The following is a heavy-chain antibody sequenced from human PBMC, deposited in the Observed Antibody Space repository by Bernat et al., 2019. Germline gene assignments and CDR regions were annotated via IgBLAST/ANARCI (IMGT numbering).Heavy chain of an antibody. CDR3: ANDQGGCDI. Sequence: EVQLLESGGGLVQPGGSLRLSCAASGCTFSSYAMSWVRQAPGKGPEWVSAISGSGGRTYYADSVKGRFTISRDNSKTTLSLQMNSLRAEDTAIYYCANDQGGCDIWGQGTLVTASS. CDR1: GCTFSSYA. V-gene: IGHV3-23*01. D-gene: IGHD2-21*02. J-gene: IGHJ4*02. CDR2: ISGSGGRT.